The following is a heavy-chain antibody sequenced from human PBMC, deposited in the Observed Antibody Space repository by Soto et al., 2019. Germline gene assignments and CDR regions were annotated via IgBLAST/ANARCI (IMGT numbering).Heavy chain of an antibody. J-gene: IGHJ4*02. CDR2: ISYDGSNK. D-gene: IGHD6-25*01. Sequence: QVQLVESGGGVVQPGRSLRLSCAASGFTFSSYGMHWVRKAPGKGLEWVAVISYDGSNKYYADSVKGRFTISRDNSKNTLYLQMNSLRAEDTAVYYCAKDGSSGYYFDYWGQGTLVTVSS. CDR1: GFTFSSYG. CDR3: AKDGSSGYYFDY. V-gene: IGHV3-30*18.